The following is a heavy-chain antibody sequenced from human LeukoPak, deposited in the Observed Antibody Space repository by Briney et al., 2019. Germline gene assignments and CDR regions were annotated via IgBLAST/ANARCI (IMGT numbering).Heavy chain of an antibody. CDR2: IYSGGST. CDR1: GFTVSSNY. CDR3: ARDYGSGSYFDY. V-gene: IGHV3-53*01. Sequence: PAGSLRLSCQASGFTVSSNYMSWVRQAPGKGLEWVSVIYSGGSTYYAGSVKGRFTISRDNSKNTLYLQMNSLRAEDTAVYYCARDYGSGSYFDYWGQGTLVTVSS. J-gene: IGHJ4*02. D-gene: IGHD3-10*01.